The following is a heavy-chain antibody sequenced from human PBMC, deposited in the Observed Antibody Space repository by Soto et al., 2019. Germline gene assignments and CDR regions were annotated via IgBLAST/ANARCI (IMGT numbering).Heavy chain of an antibody. Sequence: QITLKESDPPLVKPTQTLTLTCTFSGLSLSTSGVGVGCIRPPPGKALESLALIYWDDDKLYSPSLKSRLTITKDSSKNRVVLTMTNMDPVDTATYYCAHGRYFVAFDYWGQGTLGTVSS. D-gene: IGHD3-9*01. V-gene: IGHV2-5*02. CDR1: GLSLSTSGVG. CDR3: AHGRYFVAFDY. J-gene: IGHJ4*02. CDR2: IYWDDDK.